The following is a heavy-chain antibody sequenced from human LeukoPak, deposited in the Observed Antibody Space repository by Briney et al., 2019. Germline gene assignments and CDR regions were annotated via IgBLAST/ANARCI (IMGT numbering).Heavy chain of an antibody. CDR1: GYGFSDVY. D-gene: IGHD5/OR15-5a*01. CDR3: STSSSVTHTRDP. J-gene: IGHJ5*02. Sequence: ASVKVSCKASGYGFSDVYFHWVRQAPGQGLEWMGWINPHSGATNYAQRFQGRVSMDASIDTAYMELSRLTSDDTAVYYCSTSSSVTHTRDPWGQGTLVTVSS. CDR2: INPHSGAT. V-gene: IGHV1-2*02.